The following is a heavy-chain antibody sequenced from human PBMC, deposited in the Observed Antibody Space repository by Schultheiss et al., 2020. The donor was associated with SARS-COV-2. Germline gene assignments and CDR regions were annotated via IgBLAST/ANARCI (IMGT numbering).Heavy chain of an antibody. D-gene: IGHD5-18*01. CDR2: IYYSGST. V-gene: IGHV4-61*01. CDR3: ARERKGYSYGHPTEYYYGMDV. J-gene: IGHJ6*02. Sequence: SETLSLTCTVSGGSISSSSYYWSWIRQPPGKGLEWIGYIYYSGSTNYNPSLKSRVTISVDTSKNQFSLKLSSVTAADTAVYYCARERKGYSYGHPTEYYYGMDVWGQGTTVTVSS. CDR1: GGSISSSSYY.